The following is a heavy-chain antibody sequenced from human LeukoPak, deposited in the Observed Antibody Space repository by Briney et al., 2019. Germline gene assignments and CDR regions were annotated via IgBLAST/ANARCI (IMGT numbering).Heavy chain of an antibody. CDR1: GFTFSSYA. CDR2: IRSKAYGGTT. D-gene: IGHD3-3*01. J-gene: IGHJ4*02. CDR3: TRDLTIFGVVITFDY. Sequence: GGSLRLSCAASGFTFSSYAMHWVRQAPGKGLEWVGFIRSKAYGGTTEYAASVKGRFTISRDDSKSIAYLQMNSLKTEDTAVYYCTRDLTIFGVVITFDYWGQGTLVTVSS. V-gene: IGHV3-49*04.